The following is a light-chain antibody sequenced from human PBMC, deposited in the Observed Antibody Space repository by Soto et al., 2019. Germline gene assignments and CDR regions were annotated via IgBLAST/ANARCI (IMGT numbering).Light chain of an antibody. CDR2: DVS. V-gene: IGLV2-11*01. CDR1: SSDVGGYNY. Sequence: QSALTQPRSVSESPGQPVTISCTGTSSDVGGYNYVSWYQQHPGKVPKLMLYDVSKRPSGVPDRFSGSKSGNTASLTISGLQAEDEADYYCCSYAGRDTLYVFGSGTKVTVL. J-gene: IGLJ1*01. CDR3: CSYAGRDTLYV.